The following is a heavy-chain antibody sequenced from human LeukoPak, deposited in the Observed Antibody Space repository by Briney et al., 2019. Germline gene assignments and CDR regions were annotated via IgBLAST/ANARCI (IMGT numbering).Heavy chain of an antibody. CDR3: ARAGYDFWSGYSNRIDY. D-gene: IGHD3-3*01. V-gene: IGHV4-34*01. CDR1: GGSFSGYY. J-gene: IGHJ4*02. Sequence: SETLSLTCAVYGGSFSGYYWSWIRQPPGKGLEWIGEINHSGSTNYNPSLKSRVTISVDTSKNQFSLKLSSVTAADTAVYYCARAGYDFWSGYSNRIDYWGQGTLVTVSS. CDR2: INHSGST.